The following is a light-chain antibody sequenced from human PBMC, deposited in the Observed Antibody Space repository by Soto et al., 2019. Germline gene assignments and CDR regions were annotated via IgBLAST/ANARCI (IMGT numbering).Light chain of an antibody. Sequence: DTQMTQSPSSLSASVGDRVTITCRASQDIRTDLAWYQQKPGKAPKRLIYLASNLQSGVPSRFSGSGSGTEFTLTISSLQPADFGTYLCLQHNSYPITFGPGTKVEIK. J-gene: IGKJ3*01. CDR3: LQHNSYPIT. CDR1: QDIRTD. V-gene: IGKV1-17*01. CDR2: LAS.